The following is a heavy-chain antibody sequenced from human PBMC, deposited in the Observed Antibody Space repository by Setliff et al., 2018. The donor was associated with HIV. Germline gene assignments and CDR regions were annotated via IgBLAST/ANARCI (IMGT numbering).Heavy chain of an antibody. D-gene: IGHD2-2*01. Sequence: ASVKVSCKASGSTFSSYAFHWVRQAPGQRLEWMGWINAGNGKTKYSQKFQSRVTITRDTSADTVYMEVSSLRSEDTAVYYCARDRCNSVACYLYNWFDPWGQGTLVTVSS. CDR2: INAGNGKT. J-gene: IGHJ5*02. CDR3: ARDRCNSVACYLYNWFDP. CDR1: GSTFSSYA. V-gene: IGHV1-3*01.